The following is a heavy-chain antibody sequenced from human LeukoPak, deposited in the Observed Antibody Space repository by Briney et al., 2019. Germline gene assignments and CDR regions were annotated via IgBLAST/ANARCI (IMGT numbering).Heavy chain of an antibody. CDR1: GGTFSSYA. CDR2: IIPILGIA. D-gene: IGHD3-22*01. V-gene: IGHV1-69*10. J-gene: IGHJ4*02. CDR3: ARDRHFFYDSSGYYSFDY. Sequence: SVKLSRKGSGGTFSSYAIRWVRPAPGQGLEWMGGIIPILGIANYAQKFQGRVTITADKSTRTAYMELSSLRSEDTAVYYCARDRHFFYDSSGYYSFDYWGQGILVTVSS.